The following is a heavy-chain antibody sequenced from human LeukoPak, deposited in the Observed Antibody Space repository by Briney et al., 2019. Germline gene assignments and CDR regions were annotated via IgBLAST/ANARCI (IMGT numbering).Heavy chain of an antibody. D-gene: IGHD1-26*01. CDR1: GFTFRSFA. CDR2: IYSGGSA. V-gene: IGHV3-53*01. Sequence: GGSLRLSCAASGFTFRSFAVTWVRQAPGKGLEWVSVIYSGGSAYYADSVKGRFTISRDNSKNTLYLQMSSLRAEDTAVYYCAKGGGTYPFDYWGQGTLVTVSS. CDR3: AKGGGTYPFDY. J-gene: IGHJ4*02.